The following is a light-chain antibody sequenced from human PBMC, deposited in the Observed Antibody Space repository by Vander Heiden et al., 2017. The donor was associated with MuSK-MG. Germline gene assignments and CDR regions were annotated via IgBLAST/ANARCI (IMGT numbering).Light chain of an antibody. CDR1: SSDVGVYKL. CDR3: CACAGNLSVV. Sequence: QSALTQPAAVSGSPGQSITISCTGTSSDVGVYKLVSWYQHHPGKAPKLMIYDVKKRPSGVSNRFSGSKSGNTASLAISGLQAEAEAEYHCCACAGNLSVVFGGGTKLTVL. CDR2: DVK. V-gene: IGLV2-23*02. J-gene: IGLJ2*01.